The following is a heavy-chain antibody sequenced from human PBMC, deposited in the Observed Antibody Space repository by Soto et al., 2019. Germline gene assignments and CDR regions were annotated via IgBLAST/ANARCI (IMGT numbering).Heavy chain of an antibody. CDR2: INPSGGTT. CDR1: GYTFNNYY. CDR3: SSRAISLVRGALFLDET. Sequence: GASVKVSCKASGYTFNNYYIHWVRQAPGQGFEWMGIINPSGGTTSYAQKFQGRVTMTSDTSTSTVYMELSSLRSEDTTIYYCSSRAISLVRGALFLDETWGQGTLVTVSS. D-gene: IGHD3-10*01. J-gene: IGHJ5*02. V-gene: IGHV1-46*02.